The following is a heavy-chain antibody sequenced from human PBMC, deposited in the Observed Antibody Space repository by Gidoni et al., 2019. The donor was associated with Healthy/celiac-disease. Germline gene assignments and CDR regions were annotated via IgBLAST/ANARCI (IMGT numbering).Heavy chain of an antibody. D-gene: IGHD2-2*01. CDR3: ARQGNGCSSTSCSYNWFDP. CDR2: IHPGDSDT. Sequence: EVQLVQSGAEVKKPGESLKISCKGSGYSFTSYWIGWVRQMPGKGLEWMGIIHPGDSDTRYSPSFQGQVTISADKSISTAYLQWSSLKASDTAMYYCARQGNGCSSTSCSYNWFDPWGQGTLVTVSS. V-gene: IGHV5-51*01. CDR1: GYSFTSYW. J-gene: IGHJ5*02.